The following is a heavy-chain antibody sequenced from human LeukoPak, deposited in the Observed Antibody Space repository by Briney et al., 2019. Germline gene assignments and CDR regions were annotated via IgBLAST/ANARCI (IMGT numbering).Heavy chain of an antibody. V-gene: IGHV4-34*01. CDR2: INHSGST. CDR3: ARSAGGLRYFDWLYCFDY. CDR1: GGSFSGYY. Sequence: PSETLSLTCAVYGGSFSGYYWSWIRQPPGKGLEWIGEINHSGSTNYNPSLKSRVTISVDTSKDQFSLKLSSVTAADTAVYYCARSAGGLRYFDWLYCFDYWGQGTLVTVSS. D-gene: IGHD3-9*01. J-gene: IGHJ4*02.